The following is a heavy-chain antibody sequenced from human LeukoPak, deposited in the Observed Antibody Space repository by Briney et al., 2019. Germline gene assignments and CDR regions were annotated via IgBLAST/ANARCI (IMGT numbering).Heavy chain of an antibody. D-gene: IGHD2-15*01. CDR2: ISAYNGNT. J-gene: IGHJ5*02. CDR1: GYTFTSYG. CDR3: ARGADHIVVVVAATSWFDP. V-gene: IGHV1-18*01. Sequence: ASVKVSCKASGYTFTSYGISWVRQAPGQGLEWMGWISAYNGNTNYAQKLQGRVTMTTDTSTSTAYMELSRLRSDDTAVYYCARGADHIVVVVAATSWFDPWGQGTLVTVSS.